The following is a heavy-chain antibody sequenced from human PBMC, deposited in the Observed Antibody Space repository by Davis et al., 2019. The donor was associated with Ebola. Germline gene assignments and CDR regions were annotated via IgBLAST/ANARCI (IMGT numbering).Heavy chain of an antibody. V-gene: IGHV6-1*01. CDR3: ARVSYRGGNDY. Sequence: MPSETLSLTCAISGDSVSGNSVAWNWIRQSPSRGLEWLGRTYYRSKWYNDYAVSVKSRISINPDTSKNQFSLQLNSVTPDDTAIYYCARVSYRGGNDYWGQGTLVTVSS. CDR2: TYYRSKWYN. J-gene: IGHJ4*02. D-gene: IGHD2-21*01. CDR1: GDSVSGNSVA.